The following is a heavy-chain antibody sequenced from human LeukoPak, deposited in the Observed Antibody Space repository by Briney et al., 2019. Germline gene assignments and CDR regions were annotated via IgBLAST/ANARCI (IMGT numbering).Heavy chain of an antibody. CDR3: ARDSGRCGYPEYSFDY. Sequence: PSETLSLTCTVSGGSIGTYYWSWIRQPAGKGLEWIGRIYTSGNTKYNPSLKSRVTISVDTSKNQFSLKLTSLTAADTAIYYCARDSGRCGYPEYSFDYWGQGTLVTVSS. D-gene: IGHD3-10*01. CDR2: IYTSGNT. J-gene: IGHJ4*02. V-gene: IGHV4-4*07. CDR1: GGSIGTYY.